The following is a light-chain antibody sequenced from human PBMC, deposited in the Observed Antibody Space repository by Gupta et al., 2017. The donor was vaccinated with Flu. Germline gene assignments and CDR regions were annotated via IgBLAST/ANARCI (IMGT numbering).Light chain of an antibody. V-gene: IGLV1-44*01. J-gene: IGLJ3*02. CDR3: ASLDDSRNGGV. Sequence: VTISCSGSSSNIGSNNVNWYQQLPRTAPKLLIYNNNQRPSGVPDRFSGSKSDTSASLAISGLQSEDEADYYCASLDDSRNGGVFGGGTKLTVL. CDR1: SSNIGSNN. CDR2: NNN.